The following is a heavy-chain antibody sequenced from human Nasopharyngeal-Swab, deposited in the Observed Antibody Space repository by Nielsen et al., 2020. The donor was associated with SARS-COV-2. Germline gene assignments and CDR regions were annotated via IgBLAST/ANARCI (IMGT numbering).Heavy chain of an antibody. J-gene: IGHJ6*03. Sequence: LKISCAASGFTFSSFAMSWVRQAPGKGLEWVSAISDSGGSTYYADSVKGRFTISRDNSKNTLYLQMNSLRAEDTAVYYCARGPGYYMDVWGKGTTVTVSS. V-gene: IGHV3-23*01. CDR1: GFTFSSFA. CDR3: ARGPGYYMDV. CDR2: ISDSGGST.